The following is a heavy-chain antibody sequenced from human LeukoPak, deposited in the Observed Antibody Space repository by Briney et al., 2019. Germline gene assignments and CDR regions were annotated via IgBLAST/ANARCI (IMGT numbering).Heavy chain of an antibody. Sequence: SETLSLTCTVSGGSISSGSYYWSWIRQPAGKGLEWIGRIYTSGSTNYNPSLKSRVTISVDTSKNQFSLKLSSVTAADTAVYYCARGPKYSRALDYWGQGTLVTVSS. CDR1: GGSISSGSYY. D-gene: IGHD6-6*01. CDR2: IYTSGST. V-gene: IGHV4-61*02. CDR3: ARGPKYSRALDY. J-gene: IGHJ4*02.